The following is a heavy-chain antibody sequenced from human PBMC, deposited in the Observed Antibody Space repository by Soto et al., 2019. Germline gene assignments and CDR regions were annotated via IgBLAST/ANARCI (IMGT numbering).Heavy chain of an antibody. CDR1: GFTFSSHW. Sequence: VQLVESGGGLVQPGGSLRLSCAASGFTFSSHWIHWVRQAPGKGLVWVSRINSGGTITDYADSVKGRFTISRDNAKNTLYLQMNGLRGEDTAVYHCVRGASGYYYVDSWGQGTLVTVSS. CDR2: INSGGTIT. J-gene: IGHJ4*02. V-gene: IGHV3-74*01. CDR3: VRGASGYYYVDS. D-gene: IGHD3-3*01.